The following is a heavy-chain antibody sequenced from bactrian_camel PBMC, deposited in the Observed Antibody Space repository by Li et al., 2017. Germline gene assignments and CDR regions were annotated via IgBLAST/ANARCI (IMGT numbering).Heavy chain of an antibody. CDR2: INSGVGSS. J-gene: IGHJ6*01. CDR3: AAAGRAYSDYAGY. V-gene: IGHV3S40*01. D-gene: IGHD4*01. CDR1: GFTFNTYA. Sequence: DVQLVESGGGLVQPGGSLRLSCVASGFTFNTYAMSWARQAPGKGLEWIASINSGVGSSFYADSLKGRATISRDNGKNTVYLQMNSLKLEATAVYYCAAAGRAYSDYAGYWGQGTQVTVS.